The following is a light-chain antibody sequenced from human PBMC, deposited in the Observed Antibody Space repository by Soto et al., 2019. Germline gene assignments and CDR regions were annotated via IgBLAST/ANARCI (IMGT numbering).Light chain of an antibody. V-gene: IGKV3-20*01. J-gene: IGKJ2*01. CDR2: GAS. CDR3: QQFVMSPPGYT. CDR1: QSVSGTC. Sequence: EIVLTQSPGTLSLSPGERATLSCRASQSVSGTCLAWYQHRSGQAPRLLIYGASNRATGIPDRFSGYGSGTDFTLTVSRLEPEDSAVYYCQQFVMSPPGYTFGQGTKLEIK.